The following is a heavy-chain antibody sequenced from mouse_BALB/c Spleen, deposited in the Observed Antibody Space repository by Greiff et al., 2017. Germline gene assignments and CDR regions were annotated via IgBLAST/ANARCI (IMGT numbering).Heavy chain of an antibody. D-gene: IGHD2-1*01. CDR1: GDSITSGY. V-gene: IGHV3-8*02. CDR2: ISYSGST. CDR3: ARYYGNYYAMDY. J-gene: IGHJ4*01. Sequence: DVKLQESGPSLVKPSQTLSLTCSVTGDSITSGYWTWIRKFPGNKLEYMGYISYSGSTYYNPSLKSRISITRDTSKNQYYLQSNSVTTEDTATYYCARYYGNYYAMDYWGQGTSVTVSS.